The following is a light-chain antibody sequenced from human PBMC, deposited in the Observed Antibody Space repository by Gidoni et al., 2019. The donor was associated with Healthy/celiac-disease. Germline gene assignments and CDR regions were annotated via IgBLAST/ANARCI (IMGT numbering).Light chain of an antibody. CDR2: RNN. Sequence: QSVLTQPPSASGTPGQRATISCSGSSSNIGSNYVYWYRQLPGTAPKLLIYRNNQRPSGVPDRFSGSKSGTSASLAISGLRSEDEADYYCAAWDDSLSGPSYVFGTGTKVTVL. J-gene: IGLJ1*01. CDR3: AAWDDSLSGPSYV. V-gene: IGLV1-47*01. CDR1: SSNIGSNY.